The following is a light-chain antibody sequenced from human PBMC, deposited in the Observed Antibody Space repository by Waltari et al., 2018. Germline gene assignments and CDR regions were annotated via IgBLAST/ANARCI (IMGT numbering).Light chain of an antibody. J-gene: IGKJ2*03. CDR2: AGS. CDR1: QDINKW. Sequence: DIQMTQSPSSASASVGDRVTITCRASQDINKWLAWFQQTPGKAPKLLIYAGSSLQSGVPSRFSGSGSGADFTLTISTLQPEDSATYYCQQAHSFPYSFGQGTKLEIK. V-gene: IGKV1-12*01. CDR3: QQAHSFPYS.